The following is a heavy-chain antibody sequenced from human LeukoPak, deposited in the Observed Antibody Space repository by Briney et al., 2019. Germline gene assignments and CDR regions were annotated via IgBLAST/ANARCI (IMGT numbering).Heavy chain of an antibody. CDR3: ASRGDSYGRYEDY. Sequence: PSETLSLTCTVSVGSISSYYWSWIRQPPGKGLEWIGYIYYSGSTNYNPSLKSRVTISVDTSKNQFSLKLSSVTAADTAVYYCASRGDSYGRYEDYWGQGTLVTVSS. V-gene: IGHV4-59*01. CDR1: VGSISSYY. D-gene: IGHD5-18*01. CDR2: IYYSGST. J-gene: IGHJ4*02.